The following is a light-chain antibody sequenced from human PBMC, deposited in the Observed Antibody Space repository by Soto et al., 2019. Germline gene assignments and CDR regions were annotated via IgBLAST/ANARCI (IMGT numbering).Light chain of an antibody. CDR2: DAS. J-gene: IGKJ3*01. CDR1: QSVSSY. CDR3: QQLET. V-gene: IGKV3-11*01. Sequence: IVLTQSPATLSLSPGERATLSCRASQSVSSYLAWYQQKPGQAPRLLIYDASNRATGIPARFSGSGSGTDFTLTISSLEPEDFAVYYCQQLETFGPGTNVDI.